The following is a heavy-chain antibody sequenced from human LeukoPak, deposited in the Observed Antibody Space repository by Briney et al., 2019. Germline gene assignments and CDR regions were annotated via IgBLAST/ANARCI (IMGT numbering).Heavy chain of an antibody. CDR1: GFTVSSNY. D-gene: IGHD6-19*01. CDR2: IYHSGST. V-gene: IGHV4-38-2*01. CDR3: ASGAVADDY. Sequence: GSLRLSCAASGFTVSSNYMSWVRQPPGKGLEWIGSIYHSGSTYYNPSLKSRVTISVDTSKNQFSLKLSSVTAADTAVYYCASGAVADDYWGQGTLVTVSS. J-gene: IGHJ4*02.